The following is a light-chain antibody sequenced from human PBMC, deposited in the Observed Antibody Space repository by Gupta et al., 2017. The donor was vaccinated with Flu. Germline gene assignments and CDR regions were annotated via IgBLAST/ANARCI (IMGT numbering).Light chain of an antibody. CDR2: DDT. Sequence: KTSNKGEENKVVNKSVHRYQQRTGQAPVLVVYDDTHRTSGIPERFSGSNSGNTATLTINRVEAGDEADYYCQVWDSNSDQVVLGGGTKLTVL. V-gene: IGLV3-21*02. J-gene: IGLJ2*01. CDR3: QVWDSNSDQVV. CDR1: KVVNKS.